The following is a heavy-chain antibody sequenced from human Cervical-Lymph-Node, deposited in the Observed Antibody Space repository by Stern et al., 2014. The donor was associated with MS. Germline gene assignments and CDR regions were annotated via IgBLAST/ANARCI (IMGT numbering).Heavy chain of an antibody. Sequence: EVQLVESGGTLVQPGGSLRLSCAASGFTFSSYAMSWVRQAPGKGLEWVSVISGSYGITFYADYLKGRFTISRDNSKNTLFLQMNSLRAEDTAVYYCAKVYGSGPFDYWGQGTLVTVSS. D-gene: IGHD6-19*01. CDR3: AKVYGSGPFDY. CDR2: ISGSYGIT. J-gene: IGHJ4*02. V-gene: IGHV3-23*04. CDR1: GFTFSSYA.